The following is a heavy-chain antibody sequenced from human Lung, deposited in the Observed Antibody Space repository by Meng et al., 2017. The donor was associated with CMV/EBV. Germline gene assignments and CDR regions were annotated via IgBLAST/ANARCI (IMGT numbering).Heavy chain of an antibody. D-gene: IGHD2-21*01. J-gene: IGHJ6*01. Sequence: GGSLRLSCAASGFTFSSYWMSWVRQAPGKGLEWVANIKQDGSEKYYVDSVKGRFTISRDNAKNSLYLQMNSLRAEDTAVYYCARDNSIIADYGMAVWGQGNXVHCSS. V-gene: IGHV3-7*01. CDR1: GFTFSSYW. CDR2: IKQDGSEK. CDR3: ARDNSIIADYGMAV.